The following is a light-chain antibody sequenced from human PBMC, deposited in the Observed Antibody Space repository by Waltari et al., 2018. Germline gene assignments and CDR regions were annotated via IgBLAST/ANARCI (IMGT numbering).Light chain of an antibody. CDR2: WAS. CDR1: QRVLYSSDNRNY. V-gene: IGKV4-1*01. J-gene: IGKJ4*01. CDR3: QQYYITPLS. Sequence: DIVMTQSPDSLAVSLAERATINCKSSQRVLYSSDNRNYLAWYQQKPGQPPNLLIYWASTRESGVPDRFSGSGSGTDFTLTISSLQAEDVAVYYCQQYYITPLSFGGGTKVEIK.